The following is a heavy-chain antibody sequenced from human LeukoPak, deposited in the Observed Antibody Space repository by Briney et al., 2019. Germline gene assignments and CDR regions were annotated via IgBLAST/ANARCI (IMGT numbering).Heavy chain of an antibody. CDR2: INPNNGGT. Sequence: ASVKVSCKASGYTFTGYYIHWVRQAPGQGLEWMGRINPNNGGTNYAQKFQGRVTMTRDMSMSTAYMELSRLRSVDTAVYYCAREYCSGGSCYPRGGMDVWGQGTTVTVSS. J-gene: IGHJ6*02. V-gene: IGHV1-2*06. D-gene: IGHD2-15*01. CDR3: AREYCSGGSCYPRGGMDV. CDR1: GYTFTGYY.